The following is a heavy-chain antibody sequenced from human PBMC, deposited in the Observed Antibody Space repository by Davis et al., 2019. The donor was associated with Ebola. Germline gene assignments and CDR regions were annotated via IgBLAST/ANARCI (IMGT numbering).Heavy chain of an antibody. V-gene: IGHV1-2*06. Sequence: ASVKVSCKASGYTFTGYYMHWVRQAPGQGLEWMGRINPNSGGTNYAQKFQGRVTMTRDTSISTAYMELSRLRSDDTAVYYCASWGYSSSWVSFDYWGQGTLVTVSS. CDR1: GYTFTGYY. CDR3: ASWGYSSSWVSFDY. CDR2: INPNSGGT. D-gene: IGHD6-13*01. J-gene: IGHJ4*02.